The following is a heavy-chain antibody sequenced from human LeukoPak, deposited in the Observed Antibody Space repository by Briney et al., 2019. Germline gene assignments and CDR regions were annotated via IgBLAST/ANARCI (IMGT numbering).Heavy chain of an antibody. CDR2: IIPIFGTA. CDR1: GGTFSSYA. V-gene: IGHV1-69*13. D-gene: IGHD6-13*01. CDR3: ARGRGAAGPHDAFDI. Sequence: SVKVSCKASGGTFSSYAISWVRQAPGQGLEWMGGIIPIFGTANYAQKFQGRVTITADESTSTAYMELSSLRSDDTAVYYCARGRGAAGPHDAFDIWGQGTMVTVSS. J-gene: IGHJ3*02.